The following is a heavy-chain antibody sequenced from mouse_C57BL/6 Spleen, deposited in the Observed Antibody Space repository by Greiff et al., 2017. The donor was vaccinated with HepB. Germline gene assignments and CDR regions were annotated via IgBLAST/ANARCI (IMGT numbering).Heavy chain of an antibody. D-gene: IGHD1-1*01. CDR3: TTAGHSGRSYGY. Sequence: EVQLQESGAELVRPGASVKLSCTASGFNLNDSYMHLVKQSPEQGVEWIGWIDPENGDTEYASKCQGKATITADTSSNTAYLQLSSMTAEDTAVYYCTTAGHSGRSYGYWGQGTTLTVSS. CDR1: GFNLNDSY. J-gene: IGHJ2*01. CDR2: IDPENGDT. V-gene: IGHV14-4*01.